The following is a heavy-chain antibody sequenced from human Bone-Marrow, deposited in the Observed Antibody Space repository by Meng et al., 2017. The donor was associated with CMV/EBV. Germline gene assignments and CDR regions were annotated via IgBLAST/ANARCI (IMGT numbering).Heavy chain of an antibody. CDR3: ARVGALGWELRPDAFDI. J-gene: IGHJ3*02. Sequence: ASVKVSCKASGYTFTSYYMHWVRQAPGQGLEWMGIINPSGGSTSYAQKFQGRVTMTRDTSTSTVYMELSSLRSEDTAVYYCARVGALGWELRPDAFDIWGQGTMVTVSS. D-gene: IGHD1-26*01. CDR2: INPSGGST. V-gene: IGHV1-46*01. CDR1: GYTFTSYY.